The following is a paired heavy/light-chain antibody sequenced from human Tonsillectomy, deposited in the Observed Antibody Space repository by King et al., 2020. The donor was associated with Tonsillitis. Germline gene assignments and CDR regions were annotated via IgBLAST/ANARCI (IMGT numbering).Heavy chain of an antibody. J-gene: IGHJ6*03. D-gene: IGHD5-12*01. CDR2: IVIGSDST. V-gene: IGHV1-58*01. CDR3: AASPSGYDPGHRAYYFYMDV. Sequence: QMQLVQSGPEVKKPGTSVKVSCEASGFAFATSAVQWVRQARGQRLEWIGWIVIGSDSTNYAQKFQGRVTITSDYTGTAYLELTNLRSDDTAVYYCAASPSGYDPGHRAYYFYMDVWGKGTTVTVSS. CDR1: GFAFATSA.
Light chain of an antibody. CDR1: QSLLHPNGYNY. CDR2: LGS. Sequence: DTVMTQSPLSLPVTPGEPASISCRSSQSLLHPNGYNYVDWFLQKPGQSPQLLIYLGSIRASGVPDRFSGSGSGTDFTLKITRVEAEDVGVYYCMQGLHTPPTFGQGTKLEIK. J-gene: IGKJ2*01. V-gene: IGKV2-28*01. CDR3: MQGLHTPPT.